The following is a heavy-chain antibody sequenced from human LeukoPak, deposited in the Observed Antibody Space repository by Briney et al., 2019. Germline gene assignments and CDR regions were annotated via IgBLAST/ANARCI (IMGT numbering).Heavy chain of an antibody. CDR2: IYDSGYT. Sequence: PSETLSLTCTVSGGSISNYCGSWIRQPPGKGLEWIGYIYDSGYTDYNPSHRSRHTMSGHTSKNQFSLKLTSVTAADAAVYYCARHALGTENWGQGTLVTVSS. CDR1: GGSISNYC. CDR3: ARHALGTEN. D-gene: IGHD1-14*01. V-gene: IGHV4-59*08. J-gene: IGHJ4*02.